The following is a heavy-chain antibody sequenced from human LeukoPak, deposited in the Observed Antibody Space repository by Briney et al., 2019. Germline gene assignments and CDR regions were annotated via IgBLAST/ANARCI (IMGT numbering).Heavy chain of an antibody. J-gene: IGHJ4*02. D-gene: IGHD4-23*01. V-gene: IGHV3-7*01. CDR3: ASSVVSGY. Sequence: PGGSLRLSCAASGFTFNIYWMSWVRQAPGQGLEWVANIKQDGSDKYSVDSVKGRFTISRDNAKNSLYLQMNSLRAEDTAVYYCASSVVSGYWGQGTLITVSS. CDR1: GFTFNIYW. CDR2: IKQDGSDK.